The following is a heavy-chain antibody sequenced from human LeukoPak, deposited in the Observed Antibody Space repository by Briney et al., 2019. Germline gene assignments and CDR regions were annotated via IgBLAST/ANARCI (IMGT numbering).Heavy chain of an antibody. Sequence: PSETLSLTCSVSGDSITSSSYYWGWIRQPPEKGLEWIGSIYYTGGTYYSPSLKSRVTISVDTSKNQFSLKLSSVTAADTAVYYCARVVGGGSCLNWGQGTLVTVSS. CDR1: GDSITSSSYY. V-gene: IGHV4-39*01. J-gene: IGHJ4*02. CDR3: ARVVGGGSCLN. D-gene: IGHD2-15*01. CDR2: IYYTGGT.